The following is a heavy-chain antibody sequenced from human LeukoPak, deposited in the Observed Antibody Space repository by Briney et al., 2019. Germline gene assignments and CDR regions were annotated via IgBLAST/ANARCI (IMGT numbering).Heavy chain of an antibody. D-gene: IGHD4-23*01. CDR2: VYSGSHT. J-gene: IGHJ4*02. CDR1: GFTVSDNY. CDR3: ARDGSKVVTPGLNFFDF. Sequence: PGGSLRLSCVASGFTVSDNYMSWVRQAPGKGLEWVSVVYSGSHTNYADSVKGRFTVSRDSSKNMLYLQMNSLRAEDTAVYYCARDGSKVVTPGLNFFDFWGQGVLVTVSS. V-gene: IGHV3-53*01.